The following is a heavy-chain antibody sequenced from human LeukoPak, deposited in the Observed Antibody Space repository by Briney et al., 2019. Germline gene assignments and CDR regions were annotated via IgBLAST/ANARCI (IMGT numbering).Heavy chain of an antibody. Sequence: SETLSLTCTVSGDSISSGSYYWSWIRQPAGKGLEWIGRIYTSGSTNYNPSLKSRVTISVDTSKNQFSLKLSSVTATDTAVYYCAREISELLWFGELFADSYYYYYMDVWGKGTTVTISS. CDR1: GDSISSGSYY. V-gene: IGHV4-61*02. CDR3: AREISELLWFGELFADSYYYYYMDV. J-gene: IGHJ6*03. CDR2: IYTSGST. D-gene: IGHD3-10*01.